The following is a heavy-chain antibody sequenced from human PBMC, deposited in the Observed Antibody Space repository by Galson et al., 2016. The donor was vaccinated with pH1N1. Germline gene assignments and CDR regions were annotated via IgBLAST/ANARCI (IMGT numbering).Heavy chain of an antibody. D-gene: IGHD3-10*01. J-gene: IGHJ6*03. Sequence: SLRLSCAASGFTFSSYSMNWVRQAPGKGLEWVSYISSSSSTIYYADSVKGRFTISRDNAKNSLYLQVNSLRAEDTAVYYCARDQGGYGSGSFPAYYYYMDVWGKGTTVTVSS. V-gene: IGHV3-48*04. CDR2: ISSSSSTI. CDR1: GFTFSSYS. CDR3: ARDQGGYGSGSFPAYYYYMDV.